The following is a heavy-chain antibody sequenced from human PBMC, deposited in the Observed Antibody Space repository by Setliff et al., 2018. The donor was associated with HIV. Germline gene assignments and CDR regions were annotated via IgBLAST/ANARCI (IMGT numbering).Heavy chain of an antibody. CDR3: ARGTYYYYIDV. CDR2: IHYSGTT. V-gene: IGHV4-31*01. J-gene: IGHJ6*03. CDR1: GGSISSSAYY. Sequence: LSLTCSISGGSISSSAYYWTWIRQHPGKGLEWIGQIHYSGTTYYDPSLKSQFVISRDTFKNEFSLKVNSVTAADTAVYYCARGTYYYYIDVWGRGTTVTVSS.